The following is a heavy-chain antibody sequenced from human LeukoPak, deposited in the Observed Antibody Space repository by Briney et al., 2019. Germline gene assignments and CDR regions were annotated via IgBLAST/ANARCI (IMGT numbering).Heavy chain of an antibody. J-gene: IGHJ4*02. Sequence: ASVKVSCKASGYTFTSYGISWVRQAPGQGLEWMGWISAYNGNTNCAQKLQGRVTMTTDTSTSTAYMELRSLRSDDTAVYYCARVIYYDSSGYYSPHFDYWGQGTLVTVSS. CDR2: ISAYNGNT. CDR3: ARVIYYDSSGYYSPHFDY. CDR1: GYTFTSYG. D-gene: IGHD3-22*01. V-gene: IGHV1-18*01.